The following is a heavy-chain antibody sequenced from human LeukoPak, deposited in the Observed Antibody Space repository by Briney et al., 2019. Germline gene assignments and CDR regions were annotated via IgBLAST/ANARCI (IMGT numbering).Heavy chain of an antibody. Sequence: GGSLRLSCAASGFTFSSYAMSWVRQAPGKGLEWVSAISGSGGSTYYADSVKGRFTISRDNSKNTLYLQMNSLRAEDTAVYYCAKAIVHSGYSYLYYFDYWGQGTLVTVSS. CDR1: GFTFSSYA. CDR2: ISGSGGST. CDR3: AKAIVHSGYSYLYYFDY. J-gene: IGHJ4*02. D-gene: IGHD5-18*01. V-gene: IGHV3-23*01.